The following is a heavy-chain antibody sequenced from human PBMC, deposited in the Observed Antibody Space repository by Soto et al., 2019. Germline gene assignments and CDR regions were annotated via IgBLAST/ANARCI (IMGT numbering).Heavy chain of an antibody. CDR3: ARFYGRYYFDY. J-gene: IGHJ4*02. V-gene: IGHV4-34*01. CDR2: INHSGST. D-gene: IGHD3-10*01. Sequence: SETLSLTCAVYGGSFSGYYWSWIRQPPGKGLEWIGEINHSGSTNYNPSLKSRVTISVDTSKNQFSLKLSSVTAADTAVYYCARFYGRYYFDYWGQGTLVTVSS. CDR1: GGSFSGYY.